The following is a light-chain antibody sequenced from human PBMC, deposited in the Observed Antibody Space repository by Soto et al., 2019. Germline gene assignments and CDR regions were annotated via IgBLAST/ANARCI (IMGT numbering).Light chain of an antibody. V-gene: IGLV2-23*02. Sequence: QSVLNQPASVSGSPGQSITISCTGTSIDVGNYNLVSWYQHHPGKAPKLMIYEVSKRPSGVSNRFPGSKSGDTASLTISGLQAEDEADYYCCSYAGSNYVFGTGTKVTVL. CDR1: SIDVGNYNL. J-gene: IGLJ1*01. CDR2: EVS. CDR3: CSYAGSNYV.